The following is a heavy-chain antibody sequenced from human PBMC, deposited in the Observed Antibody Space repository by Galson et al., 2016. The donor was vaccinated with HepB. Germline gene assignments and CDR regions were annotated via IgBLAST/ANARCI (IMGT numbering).Heavy chain of an antibody. V-gene: IGHV4-39*07. J-gene: IGHJ5*02. Sequence: ETLSLTCTVSGGSISSSSYYWGWIRQPPGKGLEWIGSIYYSGSTYYNPSLKSRVTISVDTSKDQFSLKLSSVTAADTAVYYCARARYSSGLYNWFDPWGQGTLVTVSS. CDR2: IYYSGST. D-gene: IGHD6-19*01. CDR3: ARARYSSGLYNWFDP. CDR1: GGSISSSSYY.